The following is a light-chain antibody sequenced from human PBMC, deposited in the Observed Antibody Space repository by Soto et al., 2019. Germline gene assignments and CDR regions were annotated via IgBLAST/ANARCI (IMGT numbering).Light chain of an antibody. Sequence: QSVLPQPPSVSVAPGQRVTISCTGSSPNIGAGYDVHWYQQLPGTAPKLLIYDNNNRPSGVPGRFSGSKSGTSASLAITGLQAEDEADYYCQSYDSSLSASYVFGTGTKVTVL. J-gene: IGLJ1*01. CDR1: SPNIGAGYD. CDR3: QSYDSSLSASYV. V-gene: IGLV1-40*01. CDR2: DNN.